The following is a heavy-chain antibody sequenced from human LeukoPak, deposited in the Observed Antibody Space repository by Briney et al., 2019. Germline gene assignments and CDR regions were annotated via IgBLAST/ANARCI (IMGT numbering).Heavy chain of an antibody. V-gene: IGHV3-11*01. CDR2: ISSSGSTI. CDR3: ARVDSSSPHYYYYYMDV. J-gene: IGHJ6*03. Sequence: GGSLRLSCAASGFTFSDYYMSWIRQAPGKGQEWVSYISSSGSTIYYADSVKGRFTISRDNAKNSLYLQMNSLRAEDTAVYYCARVDSSSPHYYYYYMDVWGKGTTVTVSS. D-gene: IGHD6-6*01. CDR1: GFTFSDYY.